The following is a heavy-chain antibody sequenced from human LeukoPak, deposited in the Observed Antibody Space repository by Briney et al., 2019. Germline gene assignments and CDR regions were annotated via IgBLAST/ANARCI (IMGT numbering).Heavy chain of an antibody. CDR1: GYTFTGYY. CDR3: AKGATDGYYYYYGLDV. D-gene: IGHD5-24*01. Sequence: PGASVKVSCKASGYTFTGYYMHWVRQAPGQGLEWMGWINPKSGATTYAQKFQDRVTLTRDTSINTAYMDLSGLTSDDTAVFYCAKGATDGYYYYYGLDVWGQGTTVTVSS. J-gene: IGHJ6*02. CDR2: INPKSGAT. V-gene: IGHV1-2*02.